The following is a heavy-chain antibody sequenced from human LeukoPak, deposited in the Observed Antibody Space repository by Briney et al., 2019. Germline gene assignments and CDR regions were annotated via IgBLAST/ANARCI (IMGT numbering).Heavy chain of an antibody. CDR2: IYSGGST. V-gene: IGHV3-66*01. D-gene: IGHD3-16*01. CDR3: ARVFGDYFDY. CDR1: GFTFSDYY. J-gene: IGHJ4*02. Sequence: GGSLRLSCAASGFTFSDYYMSWIRQAPGGGLGWVSVIYSGGSTYYADSVKGRFTISRDNSKNTLYLQMNSLRAEDTAVYYCARVFGDYFDYWGQGTLVTVSS.